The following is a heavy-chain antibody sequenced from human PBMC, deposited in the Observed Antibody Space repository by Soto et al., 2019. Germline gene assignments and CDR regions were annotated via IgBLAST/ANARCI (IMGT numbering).Heavy chain of an antibody. J-gene: IGHJ4*02. CDR1: GFSLSNARMG. CDR3: ARIHSAYYDFWSGPDYYFDY. D-gene: IGHD3-3*01. V-gene: IGHV2-26*01. CDR2: IFSNDEK. Sequence: QVTLKESGPVLVKPTETLTLTCTVSGFSLSNARMGVSWTRQPPGKALEWLAHIFSNDEKSYSTSLKSRLTISKDTSKSQVVLTMTNMDPVDTATYYCARIHSAYYDFWSGPDYYFDYWGQGTLVTVSS.